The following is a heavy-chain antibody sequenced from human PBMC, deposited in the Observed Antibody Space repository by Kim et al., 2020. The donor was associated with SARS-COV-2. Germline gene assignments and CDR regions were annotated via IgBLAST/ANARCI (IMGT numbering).Heavy chain of an antibody. V-gene: IGHV3-33*01. J-gene: IGHJ6*02. D-gene: IGHD5-12*01. CDR1: GFTFSTYG. CDR2: IWYDGSNK. CDR3: ARDPRDGYRVSSYYYYGMDV. Sequence: GGSLRLSCAASGFTFSTYGMHWVRQAPGKGLEWVAVIWYDGSNKYYADSVKGRFTISRDNSKNTLYLQMNSLRAEDTAVYYCARDPRDGYRVSSYYYYGMDVWGQGTTVTVSS.